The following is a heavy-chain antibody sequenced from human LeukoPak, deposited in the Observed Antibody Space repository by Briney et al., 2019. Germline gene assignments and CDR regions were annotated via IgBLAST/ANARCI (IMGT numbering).Heavy chain of an antibody. CDR2: IKTKIDGGTT. CDR3: TTQPWQVDY. Sequence: GGSLRLSCAASGFTFSNAWMSWVRQAPGKGLEWVGRIKTKIDGGTTDYAAPVKGRFTISRDDSKNTLYLQMNSLKTEDTAVYYCTTQPWQVDYWGQGTLVTVSS. D-gene: IGHD6-19*01. V-gene: IGHV3-15*01. J-gene: IGHJ4*02. CDR1: GFTFSNAW.